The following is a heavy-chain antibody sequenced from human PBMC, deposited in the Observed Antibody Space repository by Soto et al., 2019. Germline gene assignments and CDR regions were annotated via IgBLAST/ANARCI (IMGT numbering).Heavy chain of an antibody. CDR1: GFTFSSYA. D-gene: IGHD3-22*01. V-gene: IGHV3-30-3*01. J-gene: IGHJ4*02. CDR2: ISYDGSNK. Sequence: QVQLVESGGGVVQPGRSLRLSCAASGFTFSSYAMHWVRRAPGKGLEWAAVISYDGSNKYYADSVKGRFTISRDNSKNTLYLQMNSLRAEDTAVYYCARTGYYYDSSGYLDYWGQGTLVTVSS. CDR3: ARTGYYYDSSGYLDY.